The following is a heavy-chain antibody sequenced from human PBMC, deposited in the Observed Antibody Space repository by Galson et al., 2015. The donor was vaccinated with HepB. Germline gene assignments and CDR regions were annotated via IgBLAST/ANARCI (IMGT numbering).Heavy chain of an antibody. CDR3: AREKQGADAFDI. D-gene: IGHD1-26*01. CDR1: GFTFNSYA. Sequence: SLRLSCAASGFTFNSYAMSWVRQAPGKGLEWVSSISGSGGSTYYADSVKGRFTISRDNAKNSLYLQMNSLRAEDTAVYYCAREKQGADAFDIWGQGTMVTVSS. CDR2: ISGSGGST. V-gene: IGHV3-23*01. J-gene: IGHJ3*02.